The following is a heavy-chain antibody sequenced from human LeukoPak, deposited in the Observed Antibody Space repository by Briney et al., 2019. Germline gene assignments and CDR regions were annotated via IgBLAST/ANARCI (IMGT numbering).Heavy chain of an antibody. D-gene: IGHD1-20*01. J-gene: IGHJ4*02. CDR1: GYTFTYYY. V-gene: IGHV1-2*04. Sequence: ASVKVSCKASGYTFTYYYIHWVRQAPGQGLEWVGWINPKNGDTNYEQRFQGWVTVTRDTSISTAYMELNRLTSHDTAVYYCARDNWNGPYFDYWGQGTLVTVSS. CDR3: ARDNWNGPYFDY. CDR2: INPKNGDT.